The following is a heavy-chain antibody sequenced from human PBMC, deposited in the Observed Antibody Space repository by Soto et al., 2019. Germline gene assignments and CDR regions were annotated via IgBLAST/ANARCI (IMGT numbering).Heavy chain of an antibody. CDR2: MNPNSGNT. V-gene: IGHV1-8*01. CDR1: GYTFTSYD. Sequence: QVQLVQSGAEVKKPGASVKVSCKASGYTFTSYDINWVRQATGQGLEWMGWMNPNSGNTGYAQKFHGRVTMTSNTSISTAYMELSSLRSEDTAMYYCARGINYYGSGDDAFDIWGQGTMVTVSS. J-gene: IGHJ3*02. CDR3: ARGINYYGSGDDAFDI. D-gene: IGHD3-10*01.